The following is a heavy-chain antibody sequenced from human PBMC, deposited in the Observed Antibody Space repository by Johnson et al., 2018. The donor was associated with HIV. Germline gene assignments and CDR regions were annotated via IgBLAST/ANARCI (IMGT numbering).Heavy chain of an antibody. V-gene: IGHV3-20*04. Sequence: VQLVESGGGVVRPGGSLRLSCAASGFIFDDYGMSWVRQAPGKGLDWVSGISWNSGSIGYVDSVRGRFTISRDNAKNSVVLQMNNLRAEDTAIYYCARDPGYSAFDIWGQGTVVTVSS. CDR2: ISWNSGSI. J-gene: IGHJ3*02. D-gene: IGHD1-1*01. CDR1: GFIFDDYG. CDR3: ARDPGYSAFDI.